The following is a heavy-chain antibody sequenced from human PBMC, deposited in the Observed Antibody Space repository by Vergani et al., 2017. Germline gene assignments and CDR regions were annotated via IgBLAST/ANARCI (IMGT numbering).Heavy chain of an antibody. J-gene: IGHJ6*01. D-gene: IGHD2-21*01. CDR2: IKSTFDRGTT. Sequence: EVQLVESEGVVVQPGGSLRLSCVASGFSFRNAWMNWVRRTPGQGLEWVGRIKSTFDRGTTDYAAAVKGRFTISRDDSKNTLFLQMNGLKTEDIGVYYCTGDPRYCGDGSCYWLRDHHYYGMDVWGQGTTVTDSS. CDR1: GFSFRNAW. CDR3: TGDPRYCGDGSCYWLRDHHYYGMDV. V-gene: IGHV3-15*07.